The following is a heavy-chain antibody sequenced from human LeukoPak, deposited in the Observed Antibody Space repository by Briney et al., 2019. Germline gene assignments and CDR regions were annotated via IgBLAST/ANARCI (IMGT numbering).Heavy chain of an antibody. CDR3: ARDLAWGAFDY. CDR1: GFTFSSYG. CDR2: ISYDGSNK. Sequence: GGSLRLSCAASGFTFSSYGMHWVRQAPGKGLEWVAVISYDGSNKYYADSVKGRFTISRDDSKNTLSLQMNSLRVEDTAVYYCARDLAWGAFDYWGQGTLVTVSS. D-gene: IGHD7-27*01. V-gene: IGHV3-30*03. J-gene: IGHJ4*02.